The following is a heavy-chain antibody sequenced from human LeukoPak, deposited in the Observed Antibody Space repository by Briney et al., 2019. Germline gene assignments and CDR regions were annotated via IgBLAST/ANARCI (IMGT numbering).Heavy chain of an antibody. Sequence: GRSLRLSCAASGFTFSSYGMHWVRQAPGKGLEWVAVIWYDGSNKYYADSVKGRFTISRDNSKNTPYLQMNSLRAEDTAVYYCAKDPDYGDYYFDYWGQGTLVTVSS. J-gene: IGHJ4*02. D-gene: IGHD4-17*01. CDR3: AKDPDYGDYYFDY. CDR1: GFTFSSYG. CDR2: IWYDGSNK. V-gene: IGHV3-33*06.